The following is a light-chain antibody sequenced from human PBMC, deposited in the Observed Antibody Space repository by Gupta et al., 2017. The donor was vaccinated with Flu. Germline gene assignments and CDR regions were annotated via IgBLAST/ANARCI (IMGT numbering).Light chain of an antibody. CDR3: QQRDSTPWT. J-gene: IGKJ1*01. CDR1: QRISSS. CDR2: AAS. Sequence: PSSLSASGGDRVTITCRASQRISSSLNWYQQKPGKAPKLLIYAASRLQSGVPSRFSGSGSGTDFTLTINRLQPEDFATYYCQQRDSTPWTFGQGTTVEIK. V-gene: IGKV1-39*01.